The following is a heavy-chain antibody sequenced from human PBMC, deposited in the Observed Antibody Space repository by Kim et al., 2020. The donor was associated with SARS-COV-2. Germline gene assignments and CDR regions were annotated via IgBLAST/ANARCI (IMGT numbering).Heavy chain of an antibody. Sequence: SETLSLTCTVSGGSISSYYWSWIRQPPGKGLEWIGYIYYSGSTNYNPSLKSRVTISVDTSKNQFSLKLSSVTAADTAVYYCARGGALRFLEWFPEDYMDVWGKGTTVTVSS. CDR3: ARGGALRFLEWFPEDYMDV. V-gene: IGHV4-59*01. CDR1: GGSISSYY. J-gene: IGHJ6*03. CDR2: IYYSGST. D-gene: IGHD3-3*01.